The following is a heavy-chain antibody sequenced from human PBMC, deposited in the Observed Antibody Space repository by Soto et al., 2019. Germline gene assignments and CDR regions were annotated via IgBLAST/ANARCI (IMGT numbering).Heavy chain of an antibody. D-gene: IGHD6-13*01. CDR2: IYSSGST. V-gene: IGHV4-4*07. J-gene: IGHJ5*02. CDR1: VGSFSNFY. Sequence: RSLTCTVSVGSFSNFYWNWIGQSAGKGLEWIGRIYSSGSTDYNPSLRSRVTMSVDTSKSQFSLKLNSVTAADTAVYYCARSSHKEGWFDPWGQGTLVTVSS. CDR3: ARSSHKEGWFDP.